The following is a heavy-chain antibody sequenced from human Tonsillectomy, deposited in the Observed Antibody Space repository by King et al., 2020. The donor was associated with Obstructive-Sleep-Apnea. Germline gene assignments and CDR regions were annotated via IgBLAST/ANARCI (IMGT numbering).Heavy chain of an antibody. CDR3: AKDRSSGWYSPTDF. CDR2: INWNSGSI. CDR1: GFTFDDYG. V-gene: IGHV3-9*01. D-gene: IGHD6-19*01. Sequence: VQLVESGGGLVHPGRSLRLSCAASGFTFDDYGMHWVRQAPGKGLEWVSGINWNSGSIGSADSVKGRFIISRDNAKKSLFLQMNSLRPEDTAFYYCAKDRSSGWYSPTDFWGQGTLVTVSS. J-gene: IGHJ4*02.